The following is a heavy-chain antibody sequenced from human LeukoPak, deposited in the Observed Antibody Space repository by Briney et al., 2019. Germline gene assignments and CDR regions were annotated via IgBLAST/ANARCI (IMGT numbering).Heavy chain of an antibody. CDR1: GGSISSYY. CDR3: ARGDGYNYWYFDL. J-gene: IGHJ2*01. Sequence: TSETLSLTCTVSGGSISSYYWSWIRQPPGKGLEGIGYIYYSGSTNYNPSLKSRVTISVDTSKNQFSLKLSSVTAADTAVYYCARGDGYNYWYFDLWGRGTLVTVSS. V-gene: IGHV4-59*01. D-gene: IGHD5-24*01. CDR2: IYYSGST.